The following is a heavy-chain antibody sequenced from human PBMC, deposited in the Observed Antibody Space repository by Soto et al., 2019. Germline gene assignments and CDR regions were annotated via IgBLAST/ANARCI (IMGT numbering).Heavy chain of an antibody. CDR2: IWYDGSNK. Sequence: GGSLRLSCAASGFTFSSYGMHWVRQAPGKGLEWVAVIWYDGSNKYYADSVKGRFTISRDNSKNTLYLQMNSLRAEDTAVYYCATLGPPEKYYDYVWGSYRLESPFDYWGQGTLVTVSS. CDR1: GFTFSSYG. CDR3: ATLGPPEKYYDYVWGSYRLESPFDY. D-gene: IGHD3-16*02. V-gene: IGHV3-33*01. J-gene: IGHJ4*02.